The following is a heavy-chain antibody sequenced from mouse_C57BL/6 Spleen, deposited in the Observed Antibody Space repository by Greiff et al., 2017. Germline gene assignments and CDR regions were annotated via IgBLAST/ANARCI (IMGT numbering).Heavy chain of an antibody. J-gene: IGHJ2*01. CDR1: GYTFTDYN. D-gene: IGHD1-1*01. CDR2: INPNNGGT. Sequence: VQLQQSGPELVKPGASVKIPCKASGYTFTDYNMDWVKQSHGKSLEWIGDINPNNGGTIYNQKFKGQATLTVDKSSSTAYMELRSLTSEDTAVYYCARERKDYYGSLAYWGQGTTLTVSS. CDR3: ARERKDYYGSLAY. V-gene: IGHV1-18*01.